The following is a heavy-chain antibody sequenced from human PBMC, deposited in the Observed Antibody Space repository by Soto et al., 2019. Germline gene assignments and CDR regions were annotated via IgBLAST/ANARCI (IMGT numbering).Heavy chain of an antibody. CDR2: MNPNSGNT. CDR1: GYTFTNYD. V-gene: IGHV1-8*01. J-gene: IGHJ3*02. D-gene: IGHD4-4*01. CDR3: AKKGASYTFHI. Sequence: ASVKVSCKASGYTFTNYDINWVRQATGQGLEWMGRMNPNSGNTGYAQEFQGRVTMTRNTSISTAYMELSSLRSEDTAVYYCAKKGASYTFHIWGQGTMATVSS.